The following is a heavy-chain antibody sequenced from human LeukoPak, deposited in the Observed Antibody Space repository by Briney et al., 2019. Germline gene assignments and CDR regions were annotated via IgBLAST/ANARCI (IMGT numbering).Heavy chain of an antibody. J-gene: IGHJ3*02. CDR2: INPSGGST. V-gene: IGHV1-46*01. D-gene: IGHD3-22*01. Sequence: AASVTVSCKASGYSFTSYGLTWVRQAPGQGLEWMGIINPSGGSTSYAQKFQGRVTMTRDTSTSTVYMEVSSLRSEDTAVYYCAREAPITMTGYAFDIWGQGTMVTVSS. CDR3: AREAPITMTGYAFDI. CDR1: GYSFTSYG.